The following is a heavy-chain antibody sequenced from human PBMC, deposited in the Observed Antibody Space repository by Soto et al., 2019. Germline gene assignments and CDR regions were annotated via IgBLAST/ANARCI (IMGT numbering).Heavy chain of an antibody. D-gene: IGHD3-3*01. Sequence: GASVKVSCKASGYTFTSYYMHWVRQAPGQGLEWMGIINPSGGSTSYAQKFQGRVTMTRDTSTSTVYMELSSLRSEDTAVYYCARDKRITIFGVVITKYYYYHGMDVWGQGTTVTVSS. CDR2: INPSGGST. CDR3: ARDKRITIFGVVITKYYYYHGMDV. J-gene: IGHJ6*02. V-gene: IGHV1-46*01. CDR1: GYTFTSYY.